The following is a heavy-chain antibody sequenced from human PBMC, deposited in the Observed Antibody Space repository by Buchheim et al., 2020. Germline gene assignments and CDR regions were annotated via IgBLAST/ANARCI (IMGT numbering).Heavy chain of an antibody. CDR2: ISYDGSNK. J-gene: IGHJ6*02. V-gene: IGHV3-30-3*01. CDR1: GFTFSSYA. CDR3: AIDGSSGFWSGYYPVYYDYGMDV. Sequence: QVQLVESGGGVVQPGRSLRLSCAASGFTFSSYAMHWVRQAPGKGLEWVAVISYDGSNKYYADSVKGRFTISRDNSKNTLYLQMNSLRAEDTAVYYCAIDGSSGFWSGYYPVYYDYGMDVWGQGTT. D-gene: IGHD3-3*01.